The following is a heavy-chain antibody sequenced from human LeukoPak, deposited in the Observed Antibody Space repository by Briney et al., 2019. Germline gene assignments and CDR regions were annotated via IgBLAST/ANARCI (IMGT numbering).Heavy chain of an antibody. V-gene: IGHV3-7*03. Sequence: GGSLRLSCAASGFTFSSYSMNWVRQAPGKGLEWVASINHNGNVNYYVDSVKGRFTISRDNAKDSLYLQMSNLRAEDTAVYFCARGGGLDVWGQGATVTVSS. J-gene: IGHJ6*02. D-gene: IGHD3-16*01. CDR1: GFTFSSYS. CDR2: INHNGNVN. CDR3: ARGGGLDV.